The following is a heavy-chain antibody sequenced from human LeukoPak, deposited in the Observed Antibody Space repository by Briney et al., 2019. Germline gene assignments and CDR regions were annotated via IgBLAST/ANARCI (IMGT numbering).Heavy chain of an antibody. V-gene: IGHV4-34*01. CDR3: ARGRY. J-gene: IGHJ4*02. Sequence: SETLSLTCAVYGGSFSGYYWSWIRQPPGKGLEWIGEINHSGSTNYDPSLKSRVTISVDTSKNQFSLKLSSVTAADTAVYYCARGRYWGQGTLVTVSS. CDR2: INHSGST. CDR1: GGSFSGYY.